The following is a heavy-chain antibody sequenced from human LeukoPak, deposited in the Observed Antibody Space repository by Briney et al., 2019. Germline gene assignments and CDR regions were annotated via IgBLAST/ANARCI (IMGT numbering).Heavy chain of an antibody. CDR2: IIPIFGTA. CDR3: ARVGAILYPPEFDP. V-gene: IGHV1-69*13. Sequence: ASVKVSCKASGGTFSSYAISWVRQAPGQGLEWMGGIIPIFGTANYAQKFQGRVTITADESTSTAYMELSSLRSKDTAVYYCARVGAILYPPEFDPWGQGTLVTVSS. D-gene: IGHD2-8*01. J-gene: IGHJ5*02. CDR1: GGTFSSYA.